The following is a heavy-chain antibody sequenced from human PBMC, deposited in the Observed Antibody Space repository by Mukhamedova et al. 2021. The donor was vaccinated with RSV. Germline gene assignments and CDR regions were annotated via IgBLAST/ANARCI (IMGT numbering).Heavy chain of an antibody. Sequence: GLEWVSSISVSGGSTYYVDSVKGRFTISRDSSKNTLYLEMNSRRAEDTALYYCAKDMINGYKSGLGYLDYWGQGTLVTVSS. CDR2: ISVSGGST. V-gene: IGHV3-23*01. D-gene: IGHD3-16*01. CDR3: AKDMINGYKSGLGYLDY. J-gene: IGHJ4*02.